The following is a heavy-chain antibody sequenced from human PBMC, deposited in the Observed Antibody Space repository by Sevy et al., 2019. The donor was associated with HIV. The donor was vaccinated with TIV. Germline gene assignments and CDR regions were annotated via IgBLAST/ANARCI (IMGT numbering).Heavy chain of an antibody. CDR1: GFTFSSYA. CDR3: ARDSARVIVPTAGFDS. CDR2: IWYDGRTK. D-gene: IGHD1-1*01. V-gene: IGHV3-33*08. Sequence: GGSLRLSCAASGFTFSSYAMSWVRQAPGKGLEWVAAIWYDGRTKQYADSVKGRFTISRDNSKSMLNLEMNSLRAEDTALYFCARDSARVIVPTAGFDSWGQGTVVTVSS. J-gene: IGHJ5*01.